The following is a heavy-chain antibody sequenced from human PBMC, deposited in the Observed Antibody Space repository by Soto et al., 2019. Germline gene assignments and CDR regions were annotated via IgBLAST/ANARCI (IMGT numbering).Heavy chain of an antibody. CDR1: GGTFSSYT. J-gene: IGHJ4*02. CDR2: IIPILGIA. D-gene: IGHD5-12*01. CDR3: ATRYSGYDQFDY. Sequence: QVQLVQSGAEVKKPGSSVKVSCKASGGTFSSYTTSWVRQAPGQGLEWMGRIIPILGIANYAQKFQGRVTITADKSTSTAYMELSSLRSEDTAVYYCATRYSGYDQFDYWGQGTLVTVSS. V-gene: IGHV1-69*02.